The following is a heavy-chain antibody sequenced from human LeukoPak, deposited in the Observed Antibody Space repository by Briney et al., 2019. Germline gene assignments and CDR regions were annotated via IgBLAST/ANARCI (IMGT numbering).Heavy chain of an antibody. Sequence: GGSLRLSCAASGFTFSSYAMSWVRQAPGKGLEWVSAISGSGGSPYSADSVKRRFTISRDNSKNTLYLQMNSLRAEDTAVYYCAKLEVGVTRGGDYWGQGTLVTVSS. CDR3: AKLEVGVTRGGDY. CDR1: GFTFSSYA. D-gene: IGHD1-26*01. V-gene: IGHV3-23*01. CDR2: ISGSGGSP. J-gene: IGHJ4*02.